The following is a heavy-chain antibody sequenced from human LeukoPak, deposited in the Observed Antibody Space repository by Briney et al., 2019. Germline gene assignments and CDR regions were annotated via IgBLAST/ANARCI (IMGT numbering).Heavy chain of an antibody. D-gene: IGHD5-12*01. J-gene: IGHJ5*02. V-gene: IGHV1-46*03. CDR3: ARDLDIVATTRNWFDP. CDR1: GYTFTSYY. Sequence: ASVKVSCKASGYTFTSYYMHWVLQAPGHGLEWMGIINPSGGSTSYAQKFQGRVTMTRDTSTSTVYMELSSLRSEDTAVYYCARDLDIVATTRNWFDPWGQGTLVTVSS. CDR2: INPSGGST.